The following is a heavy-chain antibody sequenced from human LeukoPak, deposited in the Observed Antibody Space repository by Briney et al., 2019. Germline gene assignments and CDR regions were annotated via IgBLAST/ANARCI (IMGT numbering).Heavy chain of an antibody. CDR2: IYYSGST. CDR1: GGSISSYY. Sequence: SETLSLTCTVSGGSISSYYWSWIRQPPGKGLEWIGYIYYSGSTNYNPSLKSRVTISVDTSKNQFSLKLSSVTAADTAVYYCARESRFGGLRVDYWGQGTLVTVSS. J-gene: IGHJ4*02. CDR3: ARESRFGGLRVDY. V-gene: IGHV4-59*01. D-gene: IGHD3-16*01.